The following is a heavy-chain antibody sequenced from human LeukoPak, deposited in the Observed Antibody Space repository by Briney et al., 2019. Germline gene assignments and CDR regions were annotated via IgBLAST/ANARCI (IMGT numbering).Heavy chain of an antibody. Sequence: GGSLRLSCVVSGFTFSSYWMSWVRQAPGKGLEWVVTIRQEENEKYYVDSVKGRFTISRDNAKNSLYLQMNSLRAEDTAVYYCARARWSSSATPWYFDLWGRGTLVTVSS. CDR1: GFTFSSYW. V-gene: IGHV3-7*04. D-gene: IGHD6-6*01. J-gene: IGHJ2*01. CDR2: IRQEENEK. CDR3: ARARWSSSATPWYFDL.